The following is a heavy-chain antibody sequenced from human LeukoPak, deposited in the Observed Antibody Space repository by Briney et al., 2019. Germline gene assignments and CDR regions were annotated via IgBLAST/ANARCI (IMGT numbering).Heavy chain of an antibody. CDR1: GFTFSDAW. CDR3: ARVRTLWTYGMDV. D-gene: IGHD3/OR15-3a*01. Sequence: GGSLRLSCAASGFTFSDAWMSWVREAPGKGLEWVANIKEDESEKYYVDSVKGRFTISRDNAKNSLYLQMNSLRAEDTAMYYCARVRTLWTYGMDVWGQGTTVTVSS. V-gene: IGHV3-7*01. CDR2: IKEDESEK. J-gene: IGHJ6*02.